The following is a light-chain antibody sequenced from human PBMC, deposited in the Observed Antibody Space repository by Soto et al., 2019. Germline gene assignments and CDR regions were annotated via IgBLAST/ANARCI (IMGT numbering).Light chain of an antibody. V-gene: IGKV1-9*01. Sequence: IQVAQGTSFVSAAVGDSVTITGRASQGISSYLAWYQQKPGKAPKLLIYDASSLESGVPSRFSGSGYGTELTLTIIRLRHDDFTAYSFQLYNSYLSTLGQGTKVDIK. J-gene: IGKJ1*01. CDR2: DAS. CDR1: QGISSY. CDR3: QLYNSYLST.